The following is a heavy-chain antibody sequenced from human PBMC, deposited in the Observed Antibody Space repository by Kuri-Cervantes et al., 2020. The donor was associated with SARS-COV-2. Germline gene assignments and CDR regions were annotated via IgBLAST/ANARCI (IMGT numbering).Heavy chain of an antibody. CDR1: GYSFTSYW. D-gene: IGHD2-21*01. J-gene: IGHJ4*02. CDR3: ARSSTPSVVIATSPLDY. Sequence: GESLKISCKGSGYSFTSYWIGWVRQMPGKGLEWMGIIYPGDSDTRCSPSFQGQVTISADKSISTAYLQWSSLKASDTAMYYCARSSTPSVVIATSPLDYWGQGTLVTVSS. V-gene: IGHV5-51*01. CDR2: IYPGDSDT.